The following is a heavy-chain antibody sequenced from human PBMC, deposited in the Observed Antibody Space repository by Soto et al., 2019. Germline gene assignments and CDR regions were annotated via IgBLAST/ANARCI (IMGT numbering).Heavy chain of an antibody. J-gene: IGHJ6*02. CDR2: IWYDGSNK. CDR1: GFTFSSYG. V-gene: IGHV3-33*01. D-gene: IGHD3-10*01. Sequence: GGSLRLSCAASGFTFSSYGMHWVRQAPGKGLEWVAVIWYDGSNKYYADSVKGRFTISRDNSKNTLYLQMNSLRAEDTAVYYCARDHRPLNTYYCGSGSSYYYYGMDVWGQGTTVTVSS. CDR3: ARDHRPLNTYYCGSGSSYYYYGMDV.